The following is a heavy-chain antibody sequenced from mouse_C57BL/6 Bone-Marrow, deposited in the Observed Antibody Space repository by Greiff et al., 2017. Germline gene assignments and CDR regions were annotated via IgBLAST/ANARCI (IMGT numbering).Heavy chain of an antibody. CDR1: GYTFTSYG. J-gene: IGHJ1*03. D-gene: IGHD1-1*01. V-gene: IGHV1-81*01. CDR2: IYPRSGNT. CDR3: ARGLRYRDWYFDV. Sequence: VQLQQSGAELARPGASVKLSCKASGYTFTSYGISWVKQRTGQGLEWIGEIYPRSGNTYYNEKFKGKATLTADKSSSTAYMELRSLTSEDSAVYVCARGLRYRDWYFDVWGTGTTVTVSS.